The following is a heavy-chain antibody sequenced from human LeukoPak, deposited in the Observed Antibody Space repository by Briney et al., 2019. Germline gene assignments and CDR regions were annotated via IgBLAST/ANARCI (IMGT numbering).Heavy chain of an antibody. D-gene: IGHD2-8*01. CDR2: ISWNSSTK. J-gene: IGHJ6*02. CDR3: AVLHYYAMDV. Sequence: PGRSLRLSCAASGFTFDDYAMHWVRQAPGKGLEWVSGISWNSSTKGYADSVKGRFTISRDNAKNSLYLQMNSLRGEDAALYYCAVLHYYAMDVWGQGTTVTVSS. CDR1: GFTFDDYA. V-gene: IGHV3-9*01.